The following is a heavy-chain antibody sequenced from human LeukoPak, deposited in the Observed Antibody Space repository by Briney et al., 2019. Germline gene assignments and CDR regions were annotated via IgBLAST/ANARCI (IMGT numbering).Heavy chain of an antibody. J-gene: IGHJ4*02. CDR1: GFTFSSYG. CDR3: AKDKTYYYDSSGYHDY. CDR2: ISYDGSNK. Sequence: GGSLRLSCAASGFTFSSYGMHWVRQAPGKGLEWVAVISYDGSNKYYADSVKGRFTISRDNSKNTLYLQMNSLRAEDTAVYYCAKDKTYYYDSSGYHDYWGQGTLVTVSS. V-gene: IGHV3-30*18. D-gene: IGHD3-22*01.